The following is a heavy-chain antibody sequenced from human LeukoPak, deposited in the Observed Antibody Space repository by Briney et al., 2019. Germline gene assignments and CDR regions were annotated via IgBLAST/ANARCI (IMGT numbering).Heavy chain of an antibody. J-gene: IGHJ4*02. CDR3: ARNGGKSDFDY. V-gene: IGHV4-4*02. CDR2: IYHSGNT. D-gene: IGHD4-23*01. CDR1: GDSISSSNW. Sequence: SGTLSLTCAVSGDSISSSNWWTWVRQPPGKGLEWIGEIYHSGNTNYNPSLKSRVTMSVDKSKNQFSLNLNSVTAADTAVYYCARNGGKSDFDYWGQGTLVTVSS.